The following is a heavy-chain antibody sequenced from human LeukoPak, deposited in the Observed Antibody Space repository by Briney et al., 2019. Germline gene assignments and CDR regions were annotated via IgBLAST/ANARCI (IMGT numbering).Heavy chain of an antibody. CDR3: ARDIKRSRARWENLGFDP. Sequence: GASVKVSCKASGYTFTSYGISWVRQAPGQGLEWMGWISAYNGNTNYARKLQGRVTMTTDTSTSTAYMELRSLRSDDTAVYYCARDIKRSRARWENLGFDPWGQGTLVTVSS. V-gene: IGHV1-18*01. D-gene: IGHD1-14*01. CDR1: GYTFTSYG. J-gene: IGHJ5*02. CDR2: ISAYNGNT.